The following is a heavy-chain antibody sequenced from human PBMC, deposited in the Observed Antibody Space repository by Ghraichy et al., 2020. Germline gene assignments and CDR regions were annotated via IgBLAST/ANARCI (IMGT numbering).Heavy chain of an antibody. Sequence: ASVKVSCKASGYTFTSYYMHWVRQAPGQGLEWMGIINPSGGSTSYAQKFQGRVTMTRDTSTSTVYIELSSLRSEDTAVYYCARVISPYSSLEAFDIWGQGTMVTVSS. CDR2: INPSGGST. V-gene: IGHV1-46*01. J-gene: IGHJ3*02. D-gene: IGHD6-13*01. CDR1: GYTFTSYY. CDR3: ARVISPYSSLEAFDI.